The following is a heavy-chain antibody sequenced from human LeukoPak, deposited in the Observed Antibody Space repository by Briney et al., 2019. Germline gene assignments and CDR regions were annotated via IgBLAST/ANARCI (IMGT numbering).Heavy chain of an antibody. CDR1: GGSISSYY. D-gene: IGHD6-6*01. CDR2: IYASGNT. V-gene: IGHV4-4*07. CDR3: ARALYSSSSNYFDY. Sequence: SETLSLTCTVSGGSISSYYWSWVRQPAGKGLERIGRIYASGNTYYNPSLKSRVTISVDRSKNQFSLKLSSVTAADTAVYYCARALYSSSSNYFDYWGQGTLVTVSS. J-gene: IGHJ4*02.